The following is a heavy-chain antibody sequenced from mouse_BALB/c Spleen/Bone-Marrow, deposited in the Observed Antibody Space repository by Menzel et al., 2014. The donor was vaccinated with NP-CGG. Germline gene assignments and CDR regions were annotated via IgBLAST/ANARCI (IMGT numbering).Heavy chain of an antibody. CDR1: GYIFTNYW. D-gene: IGHD3-2*01. V-gene: IGHV1-7*01. Sequence: VQLQQSGAELAKPGASVKLSCKASGYIFTNYWMHWVKQRPGQGLEWIGYIIPNTGYTEYNQKFKDKATVTADKSSSTAYMQLNSLTSEDSAVYYCARRGDSSGYAFADWGQGTLVTVSA. CDR2: IIPNTGYT. CDR3: ARRGDSSGYAFAD. J-gene: IGHJ3*01.